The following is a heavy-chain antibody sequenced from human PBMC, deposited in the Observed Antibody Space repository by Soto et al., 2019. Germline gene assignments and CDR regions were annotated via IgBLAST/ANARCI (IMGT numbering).Heavy chain of an antibody. CDR3: AKEESNTMIVVAKGGYYFDY. CDR1: GFTFSSYA. Sequence: GGSLRLSCAASGFTFSSYAMSWVRQAPGKGLEWVSAISGSGGSTYYADSVKGRFTISKDNSKNTLYLQMNSLRAEDTAVYYGAKEESNTMIVVAKGGYYFDYWGQGTLVTVSS. V-gene: IGHV3-23*01. D-gene: IGHD3-22*01. J-gene: IGHJ4*02. CDR2: ISGSGGST.